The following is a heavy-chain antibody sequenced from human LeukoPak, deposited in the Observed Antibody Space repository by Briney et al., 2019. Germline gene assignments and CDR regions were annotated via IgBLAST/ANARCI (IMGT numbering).Heavy chain of an antibody. V-gene: IGHV1-24*01. Sequence: ASVKVPCKVSGYTLTELSMHWVRQAPGKGLEWMGGFDPEDGETIYAQKFQGRVTMTEDTSTDTAYMELSSLRSEDTAVYYCATSTHSWELRPFDYWGQGTLVTVSS. J-gene: IGHJ4*02. CDR1: GYTLTELS. CDR2: FDPEDGET. CDR3: ATSTHSWELRPFDY. D-gene: IGHD1-26*01.